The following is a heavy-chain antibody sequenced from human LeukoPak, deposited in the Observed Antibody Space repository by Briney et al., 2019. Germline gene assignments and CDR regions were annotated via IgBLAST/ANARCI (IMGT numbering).Heavy chain of an antibody. V-gene: IGHV3-23*01. Sequence: GGSLRLSCAASGFTFNRYAMSWVRQAPGKGLEWVSAISGSGGNTHYADSVKGRFIISRDNSKNTLYLQMNSLRAEDTAVYYCAKDRGVEWELTDAYDIWGQGTMVTVSS. CDR1: GFTFNRYA. CDR3: AKDRGVEWELTDAYDI. J-gene: IGHJ3*02. CDR2: ISGSGGNT. D-gene: IGHD1-26*01.